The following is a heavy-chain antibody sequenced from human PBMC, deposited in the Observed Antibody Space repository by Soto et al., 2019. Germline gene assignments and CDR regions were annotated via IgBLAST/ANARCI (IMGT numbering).Heavy chain of an antibody. J-gene: IGHJ4*02. CDR2: IWNDGSNT. V-gene: IGHV3-33*01. CDR1: GFIFSSFG. Sequence: QVQLVESGGGVVQPGRSLRLSCVVSGFIFSSFGMHWVRQAPGKGLEWVGIIWNDGSNTDYVDSVKGRFTISRDNSKNTLYLHMNSLRDEDTAVYYCAREGLSGSQPEFANWGQGTLVTVSS. CDR3: AREGLSGSQPEFAN. D-gene: IGHD1-26*01.